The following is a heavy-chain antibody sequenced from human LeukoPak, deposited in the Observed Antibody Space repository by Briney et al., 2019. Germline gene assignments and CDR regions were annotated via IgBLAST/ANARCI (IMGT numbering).Heavy chain of an antibody. D-gene: IGHD6-19*01. CDR1: GYTFTSYD. J-gene: IGHJ4*02. CDR2: MNPNSGNT. CDR3: ARSRSRRGTKKPYSSGWYYFDY. V-gene: IGHV1-8*01. Sequence: GASVKVSCKASGYTFTSYDINWVRQATGQGLEWMGWMNPNSGNTGYAQKFQGRVTMTRYTSISTAYMELSSLRSEDTAVYYCARSRSRRGTKKPYSSGWYYFDYWGQGTLVTVSS.